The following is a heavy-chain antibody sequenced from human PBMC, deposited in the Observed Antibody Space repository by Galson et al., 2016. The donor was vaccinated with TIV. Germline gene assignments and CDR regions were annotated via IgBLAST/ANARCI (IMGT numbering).Heavy chain of an antibody. D-gene: IGHD1-26*01. J-gene: IGHJ6*02. CDR1: GFTFSSYN. V-gene: IGHV3-13*01. CDR2: IGTAGAT. Sequence: SLRLSCAASGFTFSSYNMHWVRQVTGKGLEWVSGIGTAGATYYPGSVKGRFTISRENAKNSLYPQMNSLRAGDTAVYYCARGGGGSYSWAYYYFYGMDVWGQGTTVTVSS. CDR3: ARGGGGSYSWAYYYFYGMDV.